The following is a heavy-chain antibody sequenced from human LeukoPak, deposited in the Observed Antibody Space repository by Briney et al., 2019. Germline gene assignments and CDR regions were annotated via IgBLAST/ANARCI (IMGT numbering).Heavy chain of an antibody. V-gene: IGHV1-3*01. CDR3: ARVRLVFPNRRGYYDSSGYYYFDY. J-gene: IGHJ4*02. D-gene: IGHD3-22*01. CDR2: INAGNGNT. CDR1: GYTFTSYY. Sequence: ASVKVSCKASGYTFTSYYMHWVRQAPGQRLEWMGWINAGNGNTKYSQKFQGRVTITRDTSASTAYMELSSLRSEDTAVYYCARVRLVFPNRRGYYDSSGYYYFDYWGQGTLVTVSS.